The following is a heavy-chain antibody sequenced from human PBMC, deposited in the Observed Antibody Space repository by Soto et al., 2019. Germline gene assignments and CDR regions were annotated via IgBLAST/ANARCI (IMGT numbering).Heavy chain of an antibody. CDR2: IYHSGST. V-gene: IGHV4-4*02. D-gene: IGHD6-19*01. Sequence: QVQLQESGPGLVKPSGTLSLTCAVSGGSISSSNWWSWVRQPPGKGLEWIGEIYHSGSTNYNPSLRSRXXIXVAXAKNQFSLQLSSVTAADTAVYYCARGGRGSGWLDYWGQGTLVTVSS. J-gene: IGHJ4*02. CDR1: GGSISSSNW. CDR3: ARGGRGSGWLDY.